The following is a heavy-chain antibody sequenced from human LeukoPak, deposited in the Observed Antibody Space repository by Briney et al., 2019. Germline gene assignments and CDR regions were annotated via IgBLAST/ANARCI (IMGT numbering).Heavy chain of an antibody. D-gene: IGHD5-18*01. Sequence: GGSLRLSCVASGFTFSTAWMSWLRQAPGKGLEWVGRIKSNSDGGTTDYAASVKGRFTISRDDSKNTVYLQMNSLRAEDTAVYYCASPGGRIRYVDTAPPGYWGQGTLVTVSS. CDR3: ASPGGRIRYVDTAPPGY. J-gene: IGHJ4*02. V-gene: IGHV3-15*01. CDR1: GFTFSTAW. CDR2: IKSNSDGGTT.